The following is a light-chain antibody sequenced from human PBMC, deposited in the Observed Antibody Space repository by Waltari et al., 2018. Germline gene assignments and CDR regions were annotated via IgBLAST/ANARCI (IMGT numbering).Light chain of an antibody. Sequence: TLSCRASQSVGKSLAWYQQKPGQAPRLLIYDASSRATDIPDRFSGSGFGTDFSLTISRLEPEDFAVYYCQKYVSLPATFGQGTKVEIK. CDR1: QSVGKS. CDR2: DAS. CDR3: QKYVSLPAT. J-gene: IGKJ1*01. V-gene: IGKV3-20*01.